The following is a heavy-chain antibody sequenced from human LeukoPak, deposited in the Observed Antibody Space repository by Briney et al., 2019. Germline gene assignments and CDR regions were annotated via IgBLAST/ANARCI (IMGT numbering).Heavy chain of an antibody. CDR1: ESTFSNHW. V-gene: IGHV3-74*01. CDR3: ASDKLDY. J-gene: IGHJ4*02. Sequence: PGGSLRLSCAASESTFSNHWMHWVRQAPGKGLVWVSHINGDGRTTTYADCVKGRFTISRDNAKNTLYLQMNSLRAEDTAVYYCASDKLDYWGQGTLVTVSS. CDR2: INGDGRTT.